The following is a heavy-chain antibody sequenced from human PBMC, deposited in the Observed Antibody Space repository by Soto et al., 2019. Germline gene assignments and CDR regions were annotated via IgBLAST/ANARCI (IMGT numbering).Heavy chain of an antibody. D-gene: IGHD3-9*01. J-gene: IGHJ2*01. CDR3: ARESHDILTGPPWVWYFDL. CDR1: GGSFSGYY. Sequence: QVQLQQRGAGPLRPLETLSLTCGVSGGSFSGYYWAWIRQSPGKGLEWIGEINDRGSINYNPSLKSRVSISVDTSKNHHSLNLRSVTSADTAVYYCARESHDILTGPPWVWYFDLWGRGTLVTVSS. V-gene: IGHV4-34*02. CDR2: INDRGSI.